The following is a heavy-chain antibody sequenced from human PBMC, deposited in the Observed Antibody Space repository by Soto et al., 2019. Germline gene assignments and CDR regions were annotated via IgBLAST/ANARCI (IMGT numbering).Heavy chain of an antibody. CDR2: INSGGTTT. J-gene: IGHJ4*02. CDR3: ARDSQSLATDGSEDY. V-gene: IGHV3-23*01. CDR1: GFTFITSA. D-gene: IGHD3-22*01. Sequence: EGQLLESGGGLVQPGGSLRLSCAASGFTFITSAMSWVRQAPGRGLQYVSSINSGGTTTYYADSVKGRFTMSRDNSKNTVYLQMNSLGADDTDIYYCARDSQSLATDGSEDYWGQGTLVTVSS.